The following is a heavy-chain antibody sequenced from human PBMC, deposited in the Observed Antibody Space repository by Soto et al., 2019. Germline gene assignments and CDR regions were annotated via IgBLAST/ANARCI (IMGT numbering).Heavy chain of an antibody. CDR3: ARWVGATSLDY. CDR1: GGSISSGGYY. Sequence: QVQLQESGPGLVKPSQTLSLTCTVSGGSISSGGYYWSWNPQHPGKGLEWIGYIYYSGSTYYHPSLKSRVIISVETSKTQFSLKLSFVTAADTAVYYCARWVGATSLDYWGQGTLVTVSS. J-gene: IGHJ4*02. CDR2: IYYSGST. D-gene: IGHD1-26*01. V-gene: IGHV4-31*03.